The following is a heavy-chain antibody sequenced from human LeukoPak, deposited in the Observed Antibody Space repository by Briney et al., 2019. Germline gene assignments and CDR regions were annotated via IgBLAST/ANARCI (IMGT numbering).Heavy chain of an antibody. CDR3: VREARDGYNSLFPSPAWCDP. J-gene: IGHJ5*02. Sequence: GGSLRLSCAASGFTVSSKYMSWVRQAPGKGLEWVSVIYSGGSTYYADSVKGRFTISRDNSKNTLYLQMNSLRAEDTAMYYCVREARDGYNSLFPSPAWCDPWGQGTLVTVSS. V-gene: IGHV3-66*02. D-gene: IGHD5-24*01. CDR2: IYSGGST. CDR1: GFTVSSKY.